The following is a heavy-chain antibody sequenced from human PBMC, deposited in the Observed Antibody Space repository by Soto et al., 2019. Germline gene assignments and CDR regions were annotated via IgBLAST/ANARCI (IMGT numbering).Heavy chain of an antibody. Sequence: GGSLRLSCTGSGFTFGNNAMTWFRQAPGKGLEWVGFIRSKNYGRTTEYAASVQGRFTISRDDSKGIAYLEMNSLTTDDTAVYYCSSPSYYYDSSGFEPGAFDIWGQGTMVTVS. CDR3: SSPSYYYDSSGFEPGAFDI. V-gene: IGHV3-49*03. CDR2: IRSKNYGRTT. D-gene: IGHD3-22*01. J-gene: IGHJ3*02. CDR1: GFTFGNNA.